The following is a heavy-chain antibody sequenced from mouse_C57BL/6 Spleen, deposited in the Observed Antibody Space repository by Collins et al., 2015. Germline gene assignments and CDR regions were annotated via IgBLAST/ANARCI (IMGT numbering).Heavy chain of an antibody. Sequence: EVQLQQSGPELVKPGASVKISCKASGYTFTDYYMNWVKQSHGKSLEWIGDINPNNGGTSYNQKFKGKATLTVDKSSSTAYMELRSLTSEDSAVYYCARGGSSYGYFDVWGTGTTVTVSS. V-gene: IGHV1-26*01. D-gene: IGHD1-1*01. J-gene: IGHJ1*03. CDR3: ARGGSSYGYFDV. CDR2: INPNNGGT. CDR1: GYTFTDYY.